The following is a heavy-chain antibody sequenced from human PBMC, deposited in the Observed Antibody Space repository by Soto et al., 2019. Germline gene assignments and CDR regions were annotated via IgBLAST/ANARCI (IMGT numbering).Heavy chain of an antibody. Sequence: SLRLSCEVSEFTFSSYAMSWVRQAPGKGLEWVSTISGSGVSTYYGDSVKGRFTISRDNSKNTLYLQMNSLRVEDTAMYYCAKDRGVVVVVTTGGAFDLWGQGTMVTVSS. CDR3: AKDRGVVVVVTTGGAFDL. D-gene: IGHD3-22*01. CDR2: ISGSGVST. CDR1: EFTFSSYA. J-gene: IGHJ3*01. V-gene: IGHV3-23*01.